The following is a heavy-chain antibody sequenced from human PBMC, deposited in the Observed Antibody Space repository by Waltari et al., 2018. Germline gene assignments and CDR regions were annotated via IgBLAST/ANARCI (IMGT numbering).Heavy chain of an antibody. V-gene: IGHV3-21*01. D-gene: IGHD3-3*01. CDR1: GFTFSSYG. CDR3: ARAGLSASGVVLDDAFDI. J-gene: IGHJ3*02. CDR2: ISRSSTYI. Sequence: EVQLVESGGGLVRSGGSQRLACAASGFTFSSYGMNWVRQAPGKGLEWLSIISRSSTYIYYSDSVKGRFTISRDNAKNSVFLQMNSLRAEDTAMYYCARAGLSASGVVLDDAFDIWGQGTMVIVSS.